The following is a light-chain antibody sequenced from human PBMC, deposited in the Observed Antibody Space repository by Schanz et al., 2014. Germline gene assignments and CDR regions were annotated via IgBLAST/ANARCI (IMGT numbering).Light chain of an antibody. CDR1: QPIDTY. J-gene: IGKJ2*03. CDR3: HQRSDWQYS. Sequence: VLTQSSATLSLSPGQRVALSCRASQPIDTYVAWYQHKPGQAPRLLIYDASKRAPGIPARFSGSGSGTDFTLTISNLEPEDFAVYYRHQRSDWQYSFGQGTKL. CDR2: DAS. V-gene: IGKV3-11*01.